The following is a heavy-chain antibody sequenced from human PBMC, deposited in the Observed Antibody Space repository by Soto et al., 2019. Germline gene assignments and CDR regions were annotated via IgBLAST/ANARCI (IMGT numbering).Heavy chain of an antibody. J-gene: IGHJ4*02. D-gene: IGHD1-26*01. CDR3: AHTAATGLYWEIFNY. V-gene: IGHV2-5*02. CDR2: IYRDDDQ. Sequence: QITLKESGPTLVKPTQTLTLTCSVSGFSLTTGGVGVGWFRQPPGKALEWLALIYRDDDQRYRPSLKSRLTITKDNSKSLVVLTMTNIDPVDTATYYCAHTAATGLYWEIFNYWGQGTLVTVSS. CDR1: GFSLTTGGVG.